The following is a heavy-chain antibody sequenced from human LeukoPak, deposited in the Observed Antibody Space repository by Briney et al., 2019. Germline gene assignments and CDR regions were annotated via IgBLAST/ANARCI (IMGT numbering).Heavy chain of an antibody. Sequence: SETLSLTCAVYGGSFSGYYWSWIRQPPGKGLEWIGEINHSGSTNYNPSLKSRVTISADTSKNQFSLKLSSVTAADTAVYYCARVFVVVPAANNWFDPWGQGTLVTVSS. D-gene: IGHD2-2*01. CDR2: INHSGST. CDR3: ARVFVVVPAANNWFDP. J-gene: IGHJ5*02. V-gene: IGHV4-34*01. CDR1: GGSFSGYY.